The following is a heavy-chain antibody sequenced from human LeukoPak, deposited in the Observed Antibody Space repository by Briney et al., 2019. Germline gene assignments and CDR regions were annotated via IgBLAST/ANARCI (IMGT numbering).Heavy chain of an antibody. D-gene: IGHD2-2*01. CDR3: AREGCCSSTSCYHYYYYYYMDV. CDR1: GGSISSYY. J-gene: IGHJ6*03. Sequence: SETLSLTCTVSGGSISSYYWSWIRQPAGKGLEWIGRIYTSGSTNYNPSLKSRVTMSVDTSKNQFSLKLSSVTAADTAVYYCAREGCCSSTSCYHYYYYYYMDVWGKGTTVTVSS. V-gene: IGHV4-4*07. CDR2: IYTSGST.